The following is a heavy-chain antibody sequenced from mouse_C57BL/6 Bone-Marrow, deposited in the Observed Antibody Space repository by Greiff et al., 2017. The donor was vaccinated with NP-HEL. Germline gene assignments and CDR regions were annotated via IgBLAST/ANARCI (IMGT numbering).Heavy chain of an antibody. D-gene: IGHD3-1*01. J-gene: IGHJ3*01. CDR2: IYPRSGNT. CDR1: GYTFTSYG. V-gene: IGHV1-81*01. Sequence: VKLQESGAELARPGASVKLSCKASGYTFTSYGISWVKQRTGQGLEWIGEIYPRSGNTYYNEKFKGKATLTADKSSRTAYMELRSLTSEDSAVYFCARSGYTPFAYWGQGTLVTVSA. CDR3: ARSGYTPFAY.